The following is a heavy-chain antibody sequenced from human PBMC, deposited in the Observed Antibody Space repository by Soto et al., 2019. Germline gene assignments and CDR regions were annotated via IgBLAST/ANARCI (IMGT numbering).Heavy chain of an antibody. CDR1: GFTFSSYA. D-gene: IGHD6-19*01. V-gene: IGHV3-23*01. CDR2: ISGSGGST. Sequence: PGGSLRLSCAASGFTFSSYAMSWVRQAPGKGLEWVSAISGSGGSTYYADSVKGRFTISRDNSKNTLYLQMNSLRAEDTAVYYCAGLVAGSDYYYYYGMDVWGQGTTVTVSS. J-gene: IGHJ6*02. CDR3: AGLVAGSDYYYYYGMDV.